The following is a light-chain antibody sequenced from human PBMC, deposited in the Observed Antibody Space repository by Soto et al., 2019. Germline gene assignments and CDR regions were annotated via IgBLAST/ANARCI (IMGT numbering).Light chain of an antibody. V-gene: IGLV2-23*01. Sequence: QSALTQPASVSGSPGQSITISCTGTSSDVGTYNLVSWYQQHPGKAPKLLISEADKRPSGVSNRFSGSKSGNRASLTISGLQAEDEADYYCCSYASTITWVFGGGTKLTVL. CDR3: CSYASTITWV. CDR1: SSDVGTYNL. CDR2: EAD. J-gene: IGLJ3*02.